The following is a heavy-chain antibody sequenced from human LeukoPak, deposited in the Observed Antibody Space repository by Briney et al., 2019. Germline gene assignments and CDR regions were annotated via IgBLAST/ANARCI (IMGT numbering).Heavy chain of an antibody. V-gene: IGHV3-30*18. CDR1: GFTFSSYG. D-gene: IGHD5-12*01. CDR2: ISYDGSNK. J-gene: IGHJ4*02. Sequence: GGSLRLSCAASGFTFSSYGMHWVRQAPGKGLEWVAVISYDGSNKYYADSVKGRFTISRDNSKNTLYLQMNSLRAEDTAVYYCAKCRAGYDWAFDYWGQGTLVTVSS. CDR3: AKCRAGYDWAFDY.